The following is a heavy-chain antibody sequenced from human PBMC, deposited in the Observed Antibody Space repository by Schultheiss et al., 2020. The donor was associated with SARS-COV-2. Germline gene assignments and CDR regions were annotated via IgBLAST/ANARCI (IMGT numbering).Heavy chain of an antibody. CDR3: ASNLGGVGATRFNAFDI. Sequence: LRLSCTVSGGSISSYYWSWIRQPAGKGLEWIGRIYTSGSTNYNPSLKSRVTMSVDTSKNQFSLKLSSVTAADTAVYYCASNLGGVGATRFNAFDIWGQGTMVTVSS. D-gene: IGHD1-26*01. V-gene: IGHV4-4*07. CDR1: GGSISSYY. CDR2: IYTSGST. J-gene: IGHJ3*02.